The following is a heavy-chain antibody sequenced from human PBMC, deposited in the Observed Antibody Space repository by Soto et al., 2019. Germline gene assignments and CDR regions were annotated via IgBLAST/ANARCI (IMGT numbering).Heavy chain of an antibody. Sequence: PSETLSLTCGISGDSITSNNWCTWFRQAPGKGLEWIGEITYSGTTYYNPSLKSRVTISIDKTKNQFSLRVTSVTAADTAIYYCARRYFYDNFGHAPWSPGILVTVSS. CDR2: ITYSGTT. CDR3: ARRYFYDNFGHAP. V-gene: IGHV4-4*02. J-gene: IGHJ5*02. D-gene: IGHD3-9*01. CDR1: GDSITSNNW.